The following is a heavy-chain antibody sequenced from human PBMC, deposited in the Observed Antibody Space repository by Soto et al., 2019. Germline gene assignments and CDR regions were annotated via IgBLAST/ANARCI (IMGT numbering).Heavy chain of an antibody. CDR2: ISSSSSYI. V-gene: IGHV3-21*01. J-gene: IGHJ4*02. Sequence: VQLVESGGGLVKPGGSLRLSCAASGFTFSSYSMNWVRQAPGKGLEWVSSISSSSSYIYYADSVKGRFTISRDNAKNSLYLQMNSLRAEDTAVYYCARVTMPTVTTGYYFDYWGQGTLVTVSS. D-gene: IGHD4-17*01. CDR1: GFTFSSYS. CDR3: ARVTMPTVTTGYYFDY.